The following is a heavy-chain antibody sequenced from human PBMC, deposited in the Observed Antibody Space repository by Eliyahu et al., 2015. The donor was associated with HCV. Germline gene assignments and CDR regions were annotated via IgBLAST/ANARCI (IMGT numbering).Heavy chain of an antibody. Sequence: EFPLVESEGVLVVPCGSFRLSCAASGFCFRXXWMCWVRQAPGKGLEWIGRIKSKTDGGTTXYAAPVKGRFTISRDDSKSTLYLQMNSLKTEDTAVYYCTTGAPGGFDYYLDVWGQGTTVTVSS. V-gene: IGHV3-15*01. CDR1: GFCFRXXW. CDR3: TTGAPGGFDYYLDV. CDR2: IKSKTDGGTT. D-gene: IGHD3-10*01. J-gene: IGHJ6*03.